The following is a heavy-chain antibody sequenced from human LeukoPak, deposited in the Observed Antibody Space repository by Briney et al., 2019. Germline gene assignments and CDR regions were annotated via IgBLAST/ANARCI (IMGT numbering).Heavy chain of an antibody. J-gene: IGHJ6*02. V-gene: IGHV3-23*01. Sequence: QPGRSLRLSCAASGFTFSSYAMSWVRQAPGKGLEWVSAISGSGGSTYYADSVKGRFTISRDNSKNTLYLQMNSLRAEDTAVYYCAKDPLHRWGSYYYYGMDVWGQGTTVTVSS. D-gene: IGHD2-21*01. CDR1: GFTFSSYA. CDR2: ISGSGGST. CDR3: AKDPLHRWGSYYYYGMDV.